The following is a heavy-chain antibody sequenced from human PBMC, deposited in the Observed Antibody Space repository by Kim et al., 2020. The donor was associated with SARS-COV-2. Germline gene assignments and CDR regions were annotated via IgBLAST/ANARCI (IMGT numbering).Heavy chain of an antibody. V-gene: IGHV1-46*01. Sequence: ARKFQGRVTMPRDTSTSTVYMELSSLRSEDTAVYYCARGNLDYGDYYFDYWGQGTLVTVSS. J-gene: IGHJ4*02. D-gene: IGHD4-17*01. CDR3: ARGNLDYGDYYFDY.